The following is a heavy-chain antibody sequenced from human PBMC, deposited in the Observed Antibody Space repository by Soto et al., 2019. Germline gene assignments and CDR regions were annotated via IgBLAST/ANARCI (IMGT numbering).Heavy chain of an antibody. V-gene: IGHV4-4*02. CDR1: GDSMTRSVW. D-gene: IGHD7-27*01. Sequence: SETLSLTXTVSGDSMTRSVWWTWVRQPPGKGLEWIGEVFHTGNTNYNPSLKSRVTMSVDKSTNEFSLKVTSVTAADTAIYYCARKAWVRFGYWGQGALVTVSS. CDR3: ARKAWVRFGY. CDR2: VFHTGNT. J-gene: IGHJ4*02.